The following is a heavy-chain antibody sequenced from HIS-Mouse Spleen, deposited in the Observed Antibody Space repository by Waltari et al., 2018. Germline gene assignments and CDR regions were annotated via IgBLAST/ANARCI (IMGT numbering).Heavy chain of an antibody. CDR3: ARPASGAFDY. J-gene: IGHJ4*02. CDR1: GFTFSSYG. D-gene: IGHD1-26*01. Sequence: EVQLVESGGGLVQPGGSLSLSWSASGFTFSSYGSRWVRQAPGKGLEWVANIKQDGSEKYYVDSVKGRFTISRDNAKNSLYLQMNSLRAEDTAVYYCARPASGAFDYWGQGTLVTVSS. V-gene: IGHV3-7*01. CDR2: IKQDGSEK.